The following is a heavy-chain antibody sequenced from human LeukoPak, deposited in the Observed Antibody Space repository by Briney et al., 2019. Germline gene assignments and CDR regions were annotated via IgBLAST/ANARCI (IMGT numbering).Heavy chain of an antibody. CDR3: AANGYSSGWAFDY. CDR1: GYSFTSYW. Sequence: GESLKISCKGSGYSFTSYWIGWVRQMPGKGLEWMGIIYPGDSDTRYSPSFQGQVTISADKSISTAYLQRSSLKASDTAMYYCAANGYSSGWAFDYWGQGTLVTVSS. CDR2: IYPGDSDT. D-gene: IGHD6-19*01. J-gene: IGHJ4*02. V-gene: IGHV5-51*01.